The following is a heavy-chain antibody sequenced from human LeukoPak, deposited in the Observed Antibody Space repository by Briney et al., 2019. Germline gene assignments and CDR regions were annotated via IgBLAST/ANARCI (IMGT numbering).Heavy chain of an antibody. J-gene: IGHJ4*02. V-gene: IGHV1-2*02. CDR3: ARGRTAAAVNFDY. CDR1: GYTFTGYY. CDR2: INPNSGGT. Sequence: GASVKVSCKASGYTFTGYYMHWVRQAPGQGLEWMGWINPNSGGTNYAQKFQGRVTMTRDTSISTAYMELSRLRSDDTAVYYCARGRTAAAVNFDYWGQGTLVTVSS. D-gene: IGHD6-13*01.